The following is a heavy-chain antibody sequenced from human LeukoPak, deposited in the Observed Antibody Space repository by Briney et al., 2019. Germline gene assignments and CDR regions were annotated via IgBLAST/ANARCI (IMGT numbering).Heavy chain of an antibody. CDR1: GGSIINYA. J-gene: IGHJ3*02. CDR3: ARRFNSGNDDVFDI. V-gene: IGHV4-4*07. D-gene: IGHD1-1*01. CDR2: IVTSGNT. Sequence: SETLSLTCSVSGGSIINYAWNWIRQPAGKGLEWIGRIVTSGNTDYNPSLRSRVTMSVDPSKNQFSLKLNSLTAADTAVYYRARRFNSGNDDVFDIWGQGTLVAVSS.